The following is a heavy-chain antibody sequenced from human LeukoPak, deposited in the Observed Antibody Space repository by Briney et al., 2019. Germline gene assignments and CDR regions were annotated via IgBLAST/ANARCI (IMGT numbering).Heavy chain of an antibody. CDR2: INTDGSSA. V-gene: IGHV3-74*01. J-gene: IGHJ4*02. D-gene: IGHD3-10*01. CDR3: ARDLDYYGSGSYCDY. CDR1: GFTFSGYW. Sequence: GGSLRLSCAASGFTFSGYWMHWVRQGPGKGLVWVSRINTDGSSASYADSVKGRFTISRDNAKNTLYLQMNSLRAEDTAVYYCARDLDYYGSGSYCDYWGQGTLVTVSS.